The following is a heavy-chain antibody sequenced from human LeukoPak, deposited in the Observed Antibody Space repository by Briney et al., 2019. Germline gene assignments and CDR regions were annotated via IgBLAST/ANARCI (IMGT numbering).Heavy chain of an antibody. D-gene: IGHD3-22*01. CDR3: ASTTVNYYDSSVLRRAEYFQH. CDR1: GGTFSSYT. V-gene: IGHV1-69*02. J-gene: IGHJ1*01. Sequence: SVKVSCKASGGTFSSYTISWARQAPGQGLEWMGRIIPILGIANYAQRFQGRVTITADKSTSTAYMELSSLRSEDTAVYYCASTTVNYYDSSVLRRAEYFQHWGQGTLVAVSS. CDR2: IIPILGIA.